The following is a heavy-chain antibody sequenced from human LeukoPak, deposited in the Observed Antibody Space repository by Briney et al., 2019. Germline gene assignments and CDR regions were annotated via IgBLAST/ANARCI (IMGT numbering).Heavy chain of an antibody. CDR3: VRGDTAMVWYYYYGMDV. CDR1: GVSFSGYY. D-gene: IGHD5-18*01. CDR2: INHSGST. V-gene: IGHV4-34*01. J-gene: IGHJ6*02. Sequence: SETLSLTCAVYGVSFSGYYWSWIRQPPGKGLEWIGEINHSGSTNYNPSLKSRVTISVDTSKNQFSLKLSSVTAADTAVYYCVRGDTAMVWYYYYGMDVWGQGTTVTVSS.